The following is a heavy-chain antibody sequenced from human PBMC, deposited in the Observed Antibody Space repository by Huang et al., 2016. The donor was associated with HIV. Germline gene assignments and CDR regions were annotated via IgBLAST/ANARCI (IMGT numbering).Heavy chain of an antibody. CDR3: ARAKDTWDAYDI. J-gene: IGHJ3*02. CDR1: GFPFNHHA. V-gene: IGHV3-30-3*01. D-gene: IGHD5-18*01. CDR2: ISNDGSNN. Sequence: QVQLVESGGGVVQPGRSLRLSCAASGFPFNHHAMPWVSQAPGKGLDWVAVISNDGSNNYYADSGKGRFTISRDRSKSTLFLHMTSLRTEDTAVYYCARAKDTWDAYDIWGQGTMVIVSS.